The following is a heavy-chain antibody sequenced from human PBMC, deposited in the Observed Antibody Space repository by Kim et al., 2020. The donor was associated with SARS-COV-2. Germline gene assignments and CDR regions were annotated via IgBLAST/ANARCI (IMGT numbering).Heavy chain of an antibody. CDR2: IYPGDADS. CDR1: GYIFSDYW. V-gene: IGHV5-51*01. D-gene: IGHD4-17*01. J-gene: IGHJ4*02. Sequence: GESLKISCKGSGYIFSDYWIGRVRRMPGKGLEWVGMIYPGDADSRYSPSFQGHVTISVDTSISTAYLQWRSPKASDTAIYFCVRQLGNDYGDFVFAYWGQGTQVTVSS. CDR3: VRQLGNDYGDFVFAY.